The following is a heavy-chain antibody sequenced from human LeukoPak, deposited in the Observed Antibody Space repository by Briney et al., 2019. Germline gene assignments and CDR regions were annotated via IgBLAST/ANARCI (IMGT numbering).Heavy chain of an antibody. Sequence: GGSLRLSCVASKFSFSNYWMSWVRQAPGKGLEWVADIKQDGSKEYYVDSVKGRFTISRDNSKNSLYLQMNSLRTEDTALYYCAKDDSSGYFTFDYWGQGTLVTVSS. J-gene: IGHJ4*02. CDR1: KFSFSNYW. CDR3: AKDDSSGYFTFDY. V-gene: IGHV3-7*03. CDR2: IKQDGSKE. D-gene: IGHD3-22*01.